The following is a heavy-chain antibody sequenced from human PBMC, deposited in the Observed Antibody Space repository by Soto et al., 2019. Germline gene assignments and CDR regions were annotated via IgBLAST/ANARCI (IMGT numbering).Heavy chain of an antibody. V-gene: IGHV1-69*13. CDR2: IIPIFGTA. CDR3: AKVRYSSPMGYYYGMDV. CDR1: RVAFSKFI. D-gene: IGHD6-19*01. J-gene: IGHJ6*02. Sequence: SVKVSCKASRVAFSKFIVTWVRQAPGLGLERVGGIIPIFGTANYAQKFQGRVTITADESTSTSYMEVNNLRSEDTAVYYCAKVRYSSPMGYYYGMDVWGQGTTVTVSS.